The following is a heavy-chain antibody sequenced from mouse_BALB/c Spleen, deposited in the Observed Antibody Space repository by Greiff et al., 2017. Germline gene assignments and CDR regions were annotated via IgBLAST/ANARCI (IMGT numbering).Heavy chain of an antibody. CDR2: ISSGGSYT. V-gene: IGHV5-9-4*01. D-gene: IGHD2-3*01. CDR1: GSIFSSYA. CDR3: ASLYDGYWAY. J-gene: IGHJ3*01. Sequence: EVKLMESGGGLLKPGGSRKLPCAASGSIFSSYALSWVRQSPEKRLEWVAEISSGGSYTYYPDTVTGRFTISRDNAKNTLYLEMSSLRSEDTAMYYCASLYDGYWAYWGQGTLVTVSA.